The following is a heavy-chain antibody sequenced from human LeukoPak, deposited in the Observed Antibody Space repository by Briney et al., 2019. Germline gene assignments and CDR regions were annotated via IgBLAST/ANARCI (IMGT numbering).Heavy chain of an antibody. D-gene: IGHD2-8*02. CDR2: INEDGSQK. CDR1: GFRFSYFW. CDR3: ATYRQVLLPFES. Sequence: GGSLRLSCEASGFRFSYFWMSWVRQAPGKGLEWVANINEDGSQKYYVDSVKGRFTISRDNTKKLVFLQMNSLRAEDTAIYYCATYRQVLLPFESWGQGTLVTVSS. V-gene: IGHV3-7*03. J-gene: IGHJ4*02.